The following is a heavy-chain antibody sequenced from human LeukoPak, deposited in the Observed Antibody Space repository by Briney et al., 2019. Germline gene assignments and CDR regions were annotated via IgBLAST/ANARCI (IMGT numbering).Heavy chain of an antibody. Sequence: SETLSLTCTVSDGSMSTYYWSWIRRPPGKGLEWIGYIYHSGSTNYSPSLKSRVTISLDTSKNHFSLNLSSMTAADTAVYYCARGSPGDYGGYYFDYWGQGTLVTVSS. CDR1: DGSMSTYY. CDR2: IYHSGST. CDR3: ARGSPGDYGGYYFDY. D-gene: IGHD4-17*01. J-gene: IGHJ4*02. V-gene: IGHV4-59*01.